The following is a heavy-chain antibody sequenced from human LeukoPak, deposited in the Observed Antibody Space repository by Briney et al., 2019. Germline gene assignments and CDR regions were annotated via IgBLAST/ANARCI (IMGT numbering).Heavy chain of an antibody. Sequence: SQTLSLTCTVSGGSISGYYWTWIRQPPGQGLEWIAYIHSNGYTNYNPSLRSRVTISVDPSKNQFSLTVTPVTAADTAIYYCAQRQGPMSGTYDYFDPWGQGALVTVSS. J-gene: IGHJ5*02. CDR1: GGSISGYY. D-gene: IGHD1-26*01. CDR2: IHSNGYT. V-gene: IGHV4-4*09. CDR3: AQRQGPMSGTYDYFDP.